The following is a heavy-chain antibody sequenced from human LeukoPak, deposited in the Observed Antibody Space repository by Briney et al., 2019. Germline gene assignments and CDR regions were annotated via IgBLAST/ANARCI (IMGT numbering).Heavy chain of an antibody. CDR3: AKVTYDFWSGYWAYYFDY. Sequence: PGGSLRLSCAASEFTFSSYWMTWVRQAPGKGLEWVANIKPDGSEKDYLDSVKGRFTISRDNAKNSLYLQMNSLRAEDTAVYYCAKVTYDFWSGYWAYYFDYWGQGTLVTVSS. V-gene: IGHV3-7*03. CDR2: IKPDGSEK. D-gene: IGHD3-3*01. CDR1: EFTFSSYW. J-gene: IGHJ4*02.